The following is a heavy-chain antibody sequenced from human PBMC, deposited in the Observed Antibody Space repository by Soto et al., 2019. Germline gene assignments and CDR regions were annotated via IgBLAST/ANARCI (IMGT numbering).Heavy chain of an antibody. J-gene: IGHJ3*02. V-gene: IGHV4-39*07. D-gene: IGHD3-3*01. Sequence: ASETLSLTCTVSGGSISSSSYYWGWIRQPPGKGLEWIGSIYHSGSTYYNPSLKSRVTISVDTSKNQFSLKLSSVTAADTAVYYCARGPLTIFGVVINRDAFDIWGQGTMVTVSS. CDR2: IYHSGST. CDR1: GGSISSSSYY. CDR3: ARGPLTIFGVVINRDAFDI.